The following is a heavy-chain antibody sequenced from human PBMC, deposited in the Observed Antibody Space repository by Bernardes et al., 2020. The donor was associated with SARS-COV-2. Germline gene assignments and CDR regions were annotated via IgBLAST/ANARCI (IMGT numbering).Heavy chain of an antibody. Sequence: GGSLRLSCAASGFTFSTSWMHWVRQAPGKGLVWISRMNSDWRTTNYADFVKGRFTISRDNAKNTLYLQMNSLRAEDTAVYYCARGGSYYLDLWGRGSLVTVSS. CDR2: MNSDWRTT. CDR3: ARGGSYYLDL. CDR1: GFTFSTSW. J-gene: IGHJ2*01. V-gene: IGHV3-74*01.